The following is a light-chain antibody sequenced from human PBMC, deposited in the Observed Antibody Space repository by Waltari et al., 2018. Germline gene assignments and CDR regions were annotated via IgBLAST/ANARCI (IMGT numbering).Light chain of an antibody. V-gene: IGLV1-47*01. Sequence: QSVLTQPPSASGTPGQRVTISCSGSSSNIGSNYVYWYQQLPGTAPKLLIYRNNQRPSGVPARFSVSKSGTSASLAISGLRSEDEADYYCAAWDDSLSGFYVFGTGTKVTVL. J-gene: IGLJ1*01. CDR2: RNN. CDR1: SSNIGSNY. CDR3: AAWDDSLSGFYV.